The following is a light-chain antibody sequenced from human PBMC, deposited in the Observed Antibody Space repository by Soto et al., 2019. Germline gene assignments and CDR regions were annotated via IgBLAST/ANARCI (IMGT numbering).Light chain of an antibody. V-gene: IGLV2-8*01. CDR1: SSDCGGYNS. CDR3: TSYAGSNNRYV. CDR2: EVI. J-gene: IGLJ1*01. Sequence: QSVLTQPPSASGFLGYSASISCTRTSSDCGGYNSASWYQQHPGKAPKLMIYEVIKRPSGVPDRFSGSRSGNTASLTVSGLQAEDEADYYCTSYAGSNNRYVFGSGTKVTVL.